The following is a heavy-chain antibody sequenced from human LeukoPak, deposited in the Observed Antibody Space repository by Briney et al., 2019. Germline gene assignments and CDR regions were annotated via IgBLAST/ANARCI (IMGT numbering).Heavy chain of an antibody. CDR3: ARVGYSSGWYNSDAFDI. J-gene: IGHJ3*02. D-gene: IGHD6-19*01. V-gene: IGHV3-7*01. CDR1: GFTFSSYW. Sequence: GGSLRLSCAASGFTFSSYWMSWVRQAPGKGLEWVANIKQDGSEKYYVDSVKGRFTISRDNAKNSLYLQMNSLRAEDTAVYYCARVGYSSGWYNSDAFDIWGQGTMVTVSS. CDR2: IKQDGSEK.